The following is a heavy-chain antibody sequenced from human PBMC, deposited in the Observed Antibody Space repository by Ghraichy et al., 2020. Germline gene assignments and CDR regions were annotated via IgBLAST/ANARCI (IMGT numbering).Heavy chain of an antibody. J-gene: IGHJ6*02. V-gene: IGHV1-2*06. CDR3: ARASVDGYSYGLDV. CDR1: GYTFTDYY. D-gene: IGHD3-9*01. CDR2: INPNSGGT. Sequence: ASVKVSCKASGYTFTDYYMHWVRQAPGQGLEWMGRINPNSGGTNSAQKFQGRVTMTWATSISTAYMEVSSLTSADTAVYYCARASVDGYSYGLDVWGQGPSVTVSS.